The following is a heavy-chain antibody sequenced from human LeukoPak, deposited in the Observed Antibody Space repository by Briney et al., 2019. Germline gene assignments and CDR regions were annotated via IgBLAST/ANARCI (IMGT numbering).Heavy chain of an antibody. CDR2: ISSSSSYI. CDR3: ARDLELRNALDY. CDR1: GFTFSSYS. J-gene: IGHJ4*02. D-gene: IGHD1-7*01. Sequence: GGSLRLSCAASGFTFSSYSMNWVRQAPGKGLEWVSSISSSSSYIYYADSVKGRFTISRDNSKITLYLQMNSLRAEDTAVYFCARDLELRNALDYWGQGTLVTVSS. V-gene: IGHV3-21*01.